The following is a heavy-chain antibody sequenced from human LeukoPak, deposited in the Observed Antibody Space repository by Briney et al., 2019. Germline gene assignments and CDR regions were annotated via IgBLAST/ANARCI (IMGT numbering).Heavy chain of an antibody. J-gene: IGHJ5*02. CDR2: IYYSGGS. D-gene: IGHD1-1*01. CDR3: ARTKDTTVIMFDN. CDR1: GGSITSGDYY. Sequence: SQTLSLTCTVSGGSITSGDYYWSWIRQSPGKGLEWIGYIYYSGGSYYNPSLRSRVTISIDRSKNQLSLKLSSVTAADTAVYCCARTKDTTVIMFDNWGQGTLVTVSS. V-gene: IGHV4-30-4*01.